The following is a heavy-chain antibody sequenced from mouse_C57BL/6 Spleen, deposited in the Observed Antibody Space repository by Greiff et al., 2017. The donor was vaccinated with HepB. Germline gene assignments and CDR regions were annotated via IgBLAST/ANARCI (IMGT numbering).Heavy chain of an antibody. J-gene: IGHJ4*01. D-gene: IGHD2-5*01. V-gene: IGHV1-69*01. CDR3: ARSYSNGYAMDY. CDR1: GYTFTSYW. Sequence: QVQLQQPGAELVMPGASVKLSCKASGYTFTSYWMHWVKQRPGQGLEWIGEIDPSDSYTNYNQKFKGKSTLTVDKSSSTAYMQLSSLTSEDSAVYYCARSYSNGYAMDYWGQGTSVTVSS. CDR2: IDPSDSYT.